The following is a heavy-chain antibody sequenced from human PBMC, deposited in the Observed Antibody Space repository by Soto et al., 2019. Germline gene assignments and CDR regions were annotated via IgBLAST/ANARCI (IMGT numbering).Heavy chain of an antibody. Sequence: ASVKVSCKASGYTFTSYGISWVRQAPGQGLEWMGWISAYNGNTNYAQKLQGRVTMTTDTSTSTAYMELRSLRSDDTAVYYCARYYYDSSGYLNWFDPWGQGTLVTVSS. J-gene: IGHJ5*02. CDR1: GYTFTSYG. CDR2: ISAYNGNT. CDR3: ARYYYDSSGYLNWFDP. V-gene: IGHV1-18*01. D-gene: IGHD3-22*01.